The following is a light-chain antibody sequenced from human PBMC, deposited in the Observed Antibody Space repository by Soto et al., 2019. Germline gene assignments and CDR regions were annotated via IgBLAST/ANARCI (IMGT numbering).Light chain of an antibody. Sequence: QSVLTQPPSASGTPGQRVTISCSGSSSNIGNNYVFWYQHLPGTAPKLLIHRNDQRPSGVPDRFSGSRSGTSASLAISGLRSEDEADYYCATWDASLGGPVFGGGTKLTVL. V-gene: IGLV1-47*01. CDR1: SSNIGNNY. CDR3: ATWDASLGGPV. CDR2: RND. J-gene: IGLJ2*01.